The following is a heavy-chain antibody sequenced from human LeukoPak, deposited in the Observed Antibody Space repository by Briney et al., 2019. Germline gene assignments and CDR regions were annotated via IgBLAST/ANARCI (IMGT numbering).Heavy chain of an antibody. CDR2: ISAYNGNT. CDR1: GYTFTSYG. V-gene: IGHV1-18*01. CDR3: ARERIVVVPAAMNWFDP. Sequence: ASVKVSCKASGYTFTSYGIGWVRQAPGQGLEWMGWISAYNGNTNYAQKLQGRVTMTTDTSTSTAYMELRSLRSDDTAVYYCARERIVVVPAAMNWFDPWGQGTLVTVSS. D-gene: IGHD2-2*01. J-gene: IGHJ5*02.